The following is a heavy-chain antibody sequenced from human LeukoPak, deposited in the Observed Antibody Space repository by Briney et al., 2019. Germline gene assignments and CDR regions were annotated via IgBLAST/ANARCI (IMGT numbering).Heavy chain of an antibody. D-gene: IGHD5-12*01. Sequence: SETLSLTCTVSGGSISSYNWSWIRQPPGKGLEWIGYIYYSGSTNYNPSLKSRVTISVDTSKNQLSLKLSSVTAADTAVYYCARLLYGGYPRGPYYFDYWGQGTLVTVSS. V-gene: IGHV4-59*01. CDR3: ARLLYGGYPRGPYYFDY. J-gene: IGHJ4*02. CDR2: IYYSGST. CDR1: GGSISSYN.